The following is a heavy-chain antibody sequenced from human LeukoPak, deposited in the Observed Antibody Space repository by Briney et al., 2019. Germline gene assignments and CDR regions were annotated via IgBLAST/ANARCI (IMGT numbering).Heavy chain of an antibody. D-gene: IGHD2-2*01. Sequence: PGGSLRLSCAASGFTFDDYGMSWVCQAPGKGLEWVSGINWNGGSTGYADSVKGRFTISRDNAKNSLYLQMNSLRAEDTALYYCARVQLGYCSSTSCYLDYWGQGTLVTVSS. CDR2: INWNGGST. CDR3: ARVQLGYCSSTSCYLDY. J-gene: IGHJ4*02. V-gene: IGHV3-20*04. CDR1: GFTFDDYG.